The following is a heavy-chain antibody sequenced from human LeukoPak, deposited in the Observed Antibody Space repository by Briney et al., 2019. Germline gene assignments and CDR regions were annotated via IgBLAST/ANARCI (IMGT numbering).Heavy chain of an antibody. CDR1: GFTFSSYA. CDR3: ARDGSVPAAIPLWYYYYYMDV. CDR2: ISYDGSNK. D-gene: IGHD2-2*02. J-gene: IGHJ6*03. Sequence: GGSLRLSCAASGFTFSSYAMHWVRQAPGKGLEWVAVISYDGSNKYYADSVKGRFTISRDNAKNSLYLQMNSLRAEDTAVYYCARDGSVPAAIPLWYYYYYMDVWGKGTTVTVSS. V-gene: IGHV3-30-3*01.